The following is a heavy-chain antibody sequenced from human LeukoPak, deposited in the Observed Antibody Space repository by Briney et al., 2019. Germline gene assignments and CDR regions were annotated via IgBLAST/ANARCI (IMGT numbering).Heavy chain of an antibody. CDR1: GYSISSGYY. Sequence: PSETLSLTCTVSGYSISSGYYWGWIRQPPGKGLEWIGSIYHSGSTYYNPSLKSRVTISVDTSKNQFSLKLSSVTAADTAVYYCAREVKQWPSPYYYMDVWGKGTTVTVSS. CDR3: AREVKQWPSPYYYMDV. J-gene: IGHJ6*03. V-gene: IGHV4-38-2*02. D-gene: IGHD6-19*01. CDR2: IYHSGST.